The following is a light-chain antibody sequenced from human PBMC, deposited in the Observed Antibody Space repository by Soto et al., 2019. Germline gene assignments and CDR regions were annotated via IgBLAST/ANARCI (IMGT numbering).Light chain of an antibody. Sequence: QVKQSPSALSASVGDRVTITCRASQSISSWLAWYQQKPGKAPKLLIYDASSLESGVPSRFSGSGSGTEFTLTISSLQPDDFATYYCQQYNSYSWPFGQGTKVDIK. CDR2: DAS. J-gene: IGKJ1*01. CDR1: QSISSW. V-gene: IGKV1-5*01. CDR3: QQYNSYSWP.